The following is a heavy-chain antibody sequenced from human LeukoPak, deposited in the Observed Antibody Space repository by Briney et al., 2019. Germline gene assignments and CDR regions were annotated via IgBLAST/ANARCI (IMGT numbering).Heavy chain of an antibody. CDR2: IIPIFGIA. J-gene: IGHJ5*02. CDR1: GGTFSSYA. V-gene: IGHV1-69*04. Sequence: SVKVSCKASGGTFSSYAISWVRQAPGQGLEWMGRIIPIFGIANYAQKFQGRVTITADKSTSTAYMELSSLRSEDTAVYYCARSREIEQSIVVVPAGWFDPWGQGTLVTVSS. D-gene: IGHD2-2*01. CDR3: ARSREIEQSIVVVPAGWFDP.